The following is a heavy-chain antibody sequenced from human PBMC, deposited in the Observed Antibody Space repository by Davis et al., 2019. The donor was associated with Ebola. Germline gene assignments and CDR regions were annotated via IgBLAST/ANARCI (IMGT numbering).Heavy chain of an antibody. Sequence: SETLSLTCTVSGGSISSGGYYWSWIRQHPGKGLEWIGYIYYSGSTYYIPSLESRVSMSVDTSKNQFSLKLSSVTAADTAVYYCARKPLVWFGELLYRTSGYFDYWGQGTLVTVSS. CDR3: ARKPLVWFGELLYRTSGYFDY. D-gene: IGHD3-10*01. V-gene: IGHV4-31*03. J-gene: IGHJ4*02. CDR2: IYYSGST. CDR1: GGSISSGGYY.